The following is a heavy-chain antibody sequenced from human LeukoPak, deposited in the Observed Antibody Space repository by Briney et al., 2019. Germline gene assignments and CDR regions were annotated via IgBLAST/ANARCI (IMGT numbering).Heavy chain of an antibody. J-gene: IGHJ5*02. V-gene: IGHV3-48*01. D-gene: IGHD3-10*01. Sequence: GGSLGLSCAASGLTFSSYSMNWVRQAPGKGLEWVSYISSSSSTIYYADSVKGRFTISRDNAKNSLYLQMNSLRAEDTAVYYCASLTMVRGVPWGQGTLVTVSS. CDR1: GLTFSSYS. CDR2: ISSSSSTI. CDR3: ASLTMVRGVP.